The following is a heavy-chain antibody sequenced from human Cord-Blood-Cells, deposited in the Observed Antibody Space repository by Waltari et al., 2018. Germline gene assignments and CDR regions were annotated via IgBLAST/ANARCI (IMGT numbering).Heavy chain of an antibody. V-gene: IGHV1-69*01. CDR2: IIPIFGTA. CDR3: AGWELLRYYYYGMDV. Sequence: QVQLVQSGAEVKKPGSSVKVSCKASGGPFSSYAISWLRQAPGQGLEWMGGIIPIFGTANYAQKFQGRVTITADESTSTAYMELSSLRSEDTAVYYCAGWELLRYYYYGMDVWGQGTTVTVSS. CDR1: GGPFSSYA. J-gene: IGHJ6*02. D-gene: IGHD1-26*01.